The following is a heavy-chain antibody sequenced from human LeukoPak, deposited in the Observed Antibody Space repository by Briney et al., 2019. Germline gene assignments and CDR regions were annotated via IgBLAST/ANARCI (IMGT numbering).Heavy chain of an antibody. D-gene: IGHD3-22*01. CDR2: IRSKAYGGTT. Sequence: GGSLRLSCTASLFTFGDYAMSWVRQAPGKGLEWVGFIRSKAYGGTTEYDASVKGRFTISRDDSKSIAYLQMNSLKTEDTAVYYCTYDSSGLYYFDYWGQGTLVTVSS. J-gene: IGHJ4*02. CDR1: LFTFGDYA. V-gene: IGHV3-49*04. CDR3: TYDSSGLYYFDY.